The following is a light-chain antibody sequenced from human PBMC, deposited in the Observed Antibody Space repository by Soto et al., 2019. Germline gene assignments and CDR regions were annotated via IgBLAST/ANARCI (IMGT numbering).Light chain of an antibody. CDR2: GVY. CDR3: QQYNDWPRST. Sequence: EIVMTQSPVTLSVSPGERVTLSCRASQSVASDLAWYQQKPGQAPRLLIYGVYTRASGVPARFSGSGSGAAFALTISSLQTGDFAIYYCQQYNDWPRSTFGGGTRVEIK. V-gene: IGKV3-15*01. J-gene: IGKJ4*01. CDR1: QSVASD.